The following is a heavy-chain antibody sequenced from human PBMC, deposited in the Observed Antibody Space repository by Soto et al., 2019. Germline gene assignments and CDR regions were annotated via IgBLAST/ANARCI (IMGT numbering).Heavy chain of an antibody. V-gene: IGHV4-61*08. CDR2: IYYSGTT. D-gene: IGHD3-16*01. Sequence: PSETLSLTCTVSGGSISSGDYYWSWIRQPPGKGLEWIGYIYYSGTTNYNSYLKSRLSLSVDMSKNQFSLKLASVTAADTAVYFCARSQRGRTAFTFDYWGQGALVTVS. CDR1: GGSISSGDYY. CDR3: ARSQRGRTAFTFDY. J-gene: IGHJ4*02.